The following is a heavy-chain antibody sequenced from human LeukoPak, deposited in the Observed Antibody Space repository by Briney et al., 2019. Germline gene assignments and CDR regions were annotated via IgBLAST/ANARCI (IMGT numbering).Heavy chain of an antibody. J-gene: IGHJ4*02. CDR1: GYTFTGYY. D-gene: IGHD2-2*01. CDR3: ARISLPSWKLGYLDY. V-gene: IGHV1-2*02. CDR2: INPNSGGT. Sequence: ASVKVSCKASGYTFTGYYMHWVRQAPGQGLEWMGWINPNSGGTNYAQKFQGRVTMTRDTSISTAYMELSRLRSDDTAVYYCARISLPSWKLGYLDYWGQGTLVTVSS.